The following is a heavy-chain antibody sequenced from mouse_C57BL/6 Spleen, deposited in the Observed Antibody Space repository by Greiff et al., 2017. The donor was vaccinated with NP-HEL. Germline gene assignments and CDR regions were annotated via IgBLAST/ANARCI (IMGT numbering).Heavy chain of an antibody. J-gene: IGHJ4*01. D-gene: IGHD2-1*01. CDR2: IDPSDSYT. V-gene: IGHV1-69*01. Sequence: VKLQQPGAELVMPGASVKLSCKASGYTFTSYWMHWVKQRPGQGLEWIGEIDPSDSYTNYNQKFKGKSTLTVDKSSSTAYMQLSSLTSEDSAVYYCARYYGNYVDYWGQGTSVTVSS. CDR1: GYTFTSYW. CDR3: ARYYGNYVDY.